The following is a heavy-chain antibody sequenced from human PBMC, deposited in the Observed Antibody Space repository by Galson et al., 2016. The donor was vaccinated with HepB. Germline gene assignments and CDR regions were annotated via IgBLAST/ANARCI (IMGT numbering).Heavy chain of an antibody. D-gene: IGHD4-17*01. CDR3: SRTNYGDDVFEI. J-gene: IGHJ3*02. CDR1: GVSVTRYY. V-gene: IGHV4-59*02. CDR2: IYVRGNT. Sequence: ETLSLTCTVSGVSVTRYYWSWIRQSPGKRLEWIGYIYVRGNTNYNPSLRGRVTISVDESKNQFSLRLTSMTAADTAVYYCSRTNYGDDVFEIWGQGTMVTVSS.